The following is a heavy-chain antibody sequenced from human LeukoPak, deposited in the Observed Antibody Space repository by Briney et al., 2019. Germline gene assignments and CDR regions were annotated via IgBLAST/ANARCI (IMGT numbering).Heavy chain of an antibody. CDR2: INYSGST. D-gene: IGHD3-22*01. CDR3: ARGRGYYDSSGYFH. CDR1: GGSISSYY. Sequence: PSETLSLTCTVSGGSISSYYWSWIRQPPGRGLEWIGYINYSGSTNYNPSLKSRVTISVDTSKNQFSLKLSSVTAADTAVYYCARGRGYYDSSGYFHWGQGTLVTVSS. J-gene: IGHJ4*02. V-gene: IGHV4-59*01.